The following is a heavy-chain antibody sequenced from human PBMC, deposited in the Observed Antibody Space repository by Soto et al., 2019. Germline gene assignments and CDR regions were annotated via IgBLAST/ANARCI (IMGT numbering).Heavy chain of an antibody. J-gene: IGHJ4*02. V-gene: IGHV1-69*01. CDR3: ARDLGSGLFDY. D-gene: IGHD2-15*01. Sequence: HVQLVQSGAEVKKPGSSVKVSCKASGGTFSSYAISWVRLVAGQGLEWMGGIIPIFGTANYAQKFRGRVTITADESTSTAYMELSSLRSEDTAVYYCARDLGSGLFDYWGQGTLVTVAS. CDR2: IIPIFGTA. CDR1: GGTFSSYA.